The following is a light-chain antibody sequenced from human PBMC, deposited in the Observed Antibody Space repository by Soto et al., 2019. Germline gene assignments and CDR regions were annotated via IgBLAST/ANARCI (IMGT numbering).Light chain of an antibody. CDR2: EVS. J-gene: IGLJ1*01. CDR1: SSDVGSYNL. Sequence: QSALTQPASVSGSPGQSITISCTGTSSDVGSYNLVSWYQQHPGKAPKLMIYEVSKRPSGVSNRFSGSKSGNTACLTISGLHAEEEADYYCCSYAGSSTFVFGTGTKLTVL. CDR3: CSYAGSSTFV. V-gene: IGLV2-23*02.